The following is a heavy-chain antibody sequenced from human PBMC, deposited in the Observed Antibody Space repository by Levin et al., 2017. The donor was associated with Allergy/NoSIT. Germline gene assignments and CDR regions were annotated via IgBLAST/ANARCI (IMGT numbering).Heavy chain of an antibody. D-gene: IGHD6-19*01. CDR1: GFTFSSYA. Sequence: GGSLRLSCAASGFTFSSYAMSWVRQAPGKGLEWVSAISGSGGSTYYADSVKGRFTISRDNSKNTLYLQMNSLRAEDTAVYYCAKPGATVAGTGIFSERYGMDVWGQGTTVTVSS. CDR2: ISGSGGST. CDR3: AKPGATVAGTGIFSERYGMDV. J-gene: IGHJ6*02. V-gene: IGHV3-23*01.